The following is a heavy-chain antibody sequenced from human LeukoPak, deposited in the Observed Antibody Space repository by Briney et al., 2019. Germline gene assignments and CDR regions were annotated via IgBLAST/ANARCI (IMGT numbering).Heavy chain of an antibody. Sequence: PSQTLSLTCAVSGGSISSGSYSWSWIRRPPGKGLEWIGYIYPRGSTYYNPSLKSRVILSLDKSANQFSLNLSSVTAADTAVYYCARDLVLYSLLMRRDAEDAFDIWGQGTMVTVSS. CDR3: ARDLVLYSLLMRRDAEDAFDI. J-gene: IGHJ3*02. CDR2: IYPRGST. V-gene: IGHV4-30-2*01. CDR1: GGSISSGSYS. D-gene: IGHD2-21*02.